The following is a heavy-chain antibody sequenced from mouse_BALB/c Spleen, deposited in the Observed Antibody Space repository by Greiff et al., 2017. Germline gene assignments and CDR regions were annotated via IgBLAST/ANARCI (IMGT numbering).Heavy chain of an antibody. CDR1: GYTFTSYW. CDR2: INPSNGRT. V-gene: IGHV1S81*02. J-gene: IGHJ2*01. D-gene: IGHD1-1*01. CDR3: ARGITTVFDY. Sequence: QVQLKQPGAELVKPGASVKLSCKASGYTFTSYWMHWVKQRPGQGLEWIGEINPSNGRTNYNEKFKSKATLTVDKSSSTAYMQLSSLTSEDSAVYYCARGITTVFDYWGQGTTLTVSS.